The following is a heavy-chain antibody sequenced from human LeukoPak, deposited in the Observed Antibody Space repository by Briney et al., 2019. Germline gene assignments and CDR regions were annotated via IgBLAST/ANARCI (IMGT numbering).Heavy chain of an antibody. CDR3: ARSVPFDP. J-gene: IGHJ5*02. CDR2: IKQDGSEK. D-gene: IGHD5/OR15-5a*01. Sequence: PGKSLRLSCVASGFTFGSYSMHWVRQAPGKGLEWVANIKQDGSEKYYVDSVKGRFTISRDNAKNSLYLQMNSLRAEDTAVYYCARSVPFDPWGQGTLVTVSS. V-gene: IGHV3-7*01. CDR1: GFTFGSYS.